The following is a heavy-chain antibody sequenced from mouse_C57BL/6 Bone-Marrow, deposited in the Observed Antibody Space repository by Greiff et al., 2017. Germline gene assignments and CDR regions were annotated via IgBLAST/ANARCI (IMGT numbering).Heavy chain of an antibody. CDR3: AREGYYRDAMDY. Sequence: VQLQQSGPVLVKPGASVKMSCKASGYTFTDYYMNWVKQSHGKSLEWIGVINPYNGGTSYNQKFKGKAKLTVDKSSSTAYMELNSLTSEDSAVYCCAREGYYRDAMDYWGQGTSVTVSS. D-gene: IGHD2-14*01. CDR2: INPYNGGT. V-gene: IGHV1-19*01. J-gene: IGHJ4*01. CDR1: GYTFTDYY.